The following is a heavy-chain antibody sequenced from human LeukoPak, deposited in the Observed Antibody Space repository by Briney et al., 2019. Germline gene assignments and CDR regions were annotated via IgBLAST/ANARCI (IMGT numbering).Heavy chain of an antibody. J-gene: IGHJ4*02. CDR1: GGSISSGGYS. Sequence: SETPSLTCAVSGGSISSGGYSWSWIQQPPGKGLEWIGYIYHSGSTYYNPSLKSRVTISVDRSKNQFSLKLSSVTAADTAVYYCARGVYDYVWGSYVNWGQGTLVTVSS. CDR3: ARGVYDYVWGSYVN. CDR2: IYHSGST. D-gene: IGHD3-16*01. V-gene: IGHV4-30-2*01.